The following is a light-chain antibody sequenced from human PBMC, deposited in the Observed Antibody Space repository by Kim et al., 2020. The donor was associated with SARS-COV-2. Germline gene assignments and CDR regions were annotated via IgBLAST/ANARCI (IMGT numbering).Light chain of an antibody. CDR1: QSVKNN. J-gene: IGKJ4*01. CDR3: QQYNDWPLLT. V-gene: IGKV3-15*01. CDR2: GAS. Sequence: IVMTQSPATLSVSPGERVTLSCRASQSVKNNLAWYQQRPGQAPRLLIYGASTRATDISARFSGSGSGTEFTLTIRSLQPEDLAVYYCQQYNDWPLLTFGGGTKVDI.